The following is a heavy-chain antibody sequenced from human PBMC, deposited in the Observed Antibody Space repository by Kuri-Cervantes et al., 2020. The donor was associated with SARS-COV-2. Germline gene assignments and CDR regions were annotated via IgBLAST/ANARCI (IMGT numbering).Heavy chain of an antibody. V-gene: IGHV1-8*02. CDR3: ATSPPIAAHNWFDP. Sequence: ASVKVSCKASGYTFTSYGISWVRQAPGQGLEWMGWMNPNSGNTGYAQKLQGRVTLTRDTSITTAYMELSGLRSEDTAVYYWATSPPIAAHNWFDPWGQGTLVTVSS. J-gene: IGHJ5*02. CDR2: MNPNSGNT. D-gene: IGHD6-6*01. CDR1: GYTFTSYG.